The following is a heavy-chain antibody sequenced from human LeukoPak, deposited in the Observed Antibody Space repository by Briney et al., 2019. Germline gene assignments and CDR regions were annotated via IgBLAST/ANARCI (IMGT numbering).Heavy chain of an antibody. J-gene: IGHJ4*02. CDR3: ARDFVRGSEGVMGVDY. CDR2: ISAYSANT. Sequence: ASVKVSCKASGYRFNIYGINWVRQAPGQGLEWMGWISAYSANTNYAQNFQGRVTMTRDTSTSTAYMELRSLRSDDTAVYYCARDFVRGSEGVMGVDYWGQGTLVTVSS. V-gene: IGHV1-18*01. CDR1: GYRFNIYG. D-gene: IGHD3-16*01.